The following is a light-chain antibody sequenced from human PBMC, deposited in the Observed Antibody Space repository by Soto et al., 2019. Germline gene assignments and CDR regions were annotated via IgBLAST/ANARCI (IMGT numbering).Light chain of an antibody. CDR2: DVS. CDR1: SSDVGGYNY. V-gene: IGLV2-14*03. CDR3: CSYTSSSTPVV. Sequence: QSALTQPASVSGSPGQSITISCTGTSSDVGGYNYVSWYQQLPGTAPKLIIYDVSNRPSGVYKRFSGSKSGTTASLTISGLPAEDEDYYYYCSYTSSSTPVVFGGGTKVTVL. J-gene: IGLJ2*01.